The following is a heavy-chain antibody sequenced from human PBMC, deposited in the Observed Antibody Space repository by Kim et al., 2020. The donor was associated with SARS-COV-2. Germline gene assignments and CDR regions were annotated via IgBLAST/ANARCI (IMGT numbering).Heavy chain of an antibody. V-gene: IGHV1-58*02. CDR3: AALGGDYGGNDAFDI. CDR2: IVVGSGNT. CDR1: GFIFTSSA. J-gene: IGHJ3*02. D-gene: IGHD4-17*01. Sequence: SVKVSCKASGFIFTSSAMQWVRQARGQRLEWIGWIVVGSGNTNYAQKFQERVTITRDMSTSTAYMELSSLRSEDTAVYYCAALGGDYGGNDAFDIWGQGTMVTVSS.